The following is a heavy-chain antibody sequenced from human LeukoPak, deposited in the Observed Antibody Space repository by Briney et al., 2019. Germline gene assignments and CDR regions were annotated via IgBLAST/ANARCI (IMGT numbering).Heavy chain of an antibody. J-gene: IGHJ4*02. D-gene: IGHD2-2*01. CDR2: IIPIFGTA. Sequence: SVKVSCKASGGTFSSYAIRWMRQAPGQGLEWMGGIIPIFGTANYAQKFQGRVTITADESTSTAYMELSSLRSEDTAVYYCARVKSSTSCYFDYWGQGTLVTVSS. CDR1: GGTFSSYA. V-gene: IGHV1-69*13. CDR3: ARVKSSTSCYFDY.